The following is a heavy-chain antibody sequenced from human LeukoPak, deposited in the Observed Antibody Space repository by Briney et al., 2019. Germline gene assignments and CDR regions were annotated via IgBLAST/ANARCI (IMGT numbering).Heavy chain of an antibody. D-gene: IGHD2-15*01. V-gene: IGHV4-4*07. J-gene: IGHJ6*03. Sequence: SETLSLTCTVSGGSISSYYWSWIRQPAGKGLEWIGSIHYSGSTNYNPSLKSRVTISVDTSKNQFSLKLSSVTAADTVVYYCARGYCSGGSCYSYYYYNYMDVWGKGTTVTVSS. CDR3: ARGYCSGGSCYSYYYYNYMDV. CDR1: GGSISSYY. CDR2: IHYSGST.